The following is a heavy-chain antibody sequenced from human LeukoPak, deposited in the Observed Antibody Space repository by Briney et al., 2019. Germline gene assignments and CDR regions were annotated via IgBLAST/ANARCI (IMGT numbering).Heavy chain of an antibody. D-gene: IGHD1-26*01. V-gene: IGHV4-4*02. CDR1: GDSISSSNW. Sequence: SETLSLTCAVSGDSISSSNWWSWVRQPPGKGLEWIGEIYHSGNTNYNPSLKSRVTISVDKSKNQFSLKLSSVTAADTAVYYCASPYSGSPADAFDIWGQGTMVTVSS. CDR3: ASPYSGSPADAFDI. CDR2: IYHSGNT. J-gene: IGHJ3*02.